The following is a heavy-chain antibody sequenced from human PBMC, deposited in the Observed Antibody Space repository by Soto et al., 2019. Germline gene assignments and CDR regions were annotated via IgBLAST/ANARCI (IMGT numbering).Heavy chain of an antibody. CDR3: ARDDVLCEGGRCSGVPLDV. CDR2: IQSGGPT. J-gene: IGHJ6*03. CDR1: GFTVSSKY. V-gene: IGHV3-66*01. Sequence: EVQLVESGGGLVQPGGSLRLSCAASGFTVSSKYMSWFRQAPGNGLEWVSLIQSGGPTYYADSVKGRFTISRDTSDNTVHLQMDSLRAEDTAVSDCARDDVLCEGGRCSGVPLDVCGKG. D-gene: IGHD2-15*01.